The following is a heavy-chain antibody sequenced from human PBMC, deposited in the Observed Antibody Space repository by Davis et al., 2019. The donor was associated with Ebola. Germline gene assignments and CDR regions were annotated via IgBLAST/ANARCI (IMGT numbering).Heavy chain of an antibody. J-gene: IGHJ5*02. D-gene: IGHD5-24*01. CDR2: IYYSGST. V-gene: IGHV4-30-4*08. Sequence: PSETLSLTCTVSGGSISSGDYYWSWIRQPPGKGLEWIGYIYYSGSTYYNPSLKSRVTISVDTSKNQFSLKLSSVTAADTAVYYCARGVLDGYPMLRTLYNWFDPWGQGTLVTVSS. CDR3: ARGVLDGYPMLRTLYNWFDP. CDR1: GGSISSGDYY.